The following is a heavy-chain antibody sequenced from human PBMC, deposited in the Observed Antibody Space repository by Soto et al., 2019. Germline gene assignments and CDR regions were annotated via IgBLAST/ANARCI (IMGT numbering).Heavy chain of an antibody. V-gene: IGHV4-59*12. D-gene: IGHD6-19*01. J-gene: IGHJ5*02. CDR2: VYYSGST. CDR1: GGSISSYS. CDR3: ARGLAVAGTNWFDP. Sequence: PSETLSLTCTVSGGSISSYSWNWIRQPPGKGLEWIGYVYYSGSTNYNPSLKSRVTMSVDTSKNQFSLKLSSVTAADTAVYYCARGLAVAGTNWFDPWGQGTLVTVSS.